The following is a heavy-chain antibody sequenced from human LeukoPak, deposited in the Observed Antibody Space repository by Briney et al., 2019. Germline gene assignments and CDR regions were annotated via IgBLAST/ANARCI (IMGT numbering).Heavy chain of an antibody. V-gene: IGHV4-59*01. CDR2: IYYSGST. D-gene: IGHD4-11*01. CDR3: ARDGMTNPWYFDL. J-gene: IGHJ2*01. Sequence: GYIYYSGSTNYNPSLKSRVTISVDTSKNQFSLKLSSVTAADTAVYYCARDGMTNPWYFDLWGRGTLVTVSS.